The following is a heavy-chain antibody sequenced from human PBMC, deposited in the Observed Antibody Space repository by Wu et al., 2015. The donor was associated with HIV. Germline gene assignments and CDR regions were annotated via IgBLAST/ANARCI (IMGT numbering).Heavy chain of an antibody. CDR3: ARDGSLSALENWFDP. Sequence: QVQLVQSGADMKKPGSSVKVSCKASGDTFNKYAITWVRQAPGQGLEWMGRIIPMFGTSIYAKSFQDRVTITADESTTTAYMELSSLTFEDTAVYYCARDGSLSALENWFDPWGQGTLVTVSS. CDR2: IIPMFGTS. J-gene: IGHJ5*02. D-gene: IGHD3-10*01. CDR1: GDTFNKYA. V-gene: IGHV1-69*13.